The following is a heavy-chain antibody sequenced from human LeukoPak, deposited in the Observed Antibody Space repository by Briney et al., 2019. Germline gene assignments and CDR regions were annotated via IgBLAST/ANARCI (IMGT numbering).Heavy chain of an antibody. CDR1: GFTFRDAW. CDR2: IKSKIDGGTI. D-gene: IGHD6-25*01. V-gene: IGHV3-15*01. Sequence: GGSLRLFCVPSGFTFRDAWMSCARQATGKGVEWVGSIKSKIDGGTIDYGAPVKGRFTSTRAESRTTLYLQMNGLKTEDTAVYYCTSRRQDGCWGQGTLVTVS. J-gene: IGHJ4*02. CDR3: TSRRQDGC.